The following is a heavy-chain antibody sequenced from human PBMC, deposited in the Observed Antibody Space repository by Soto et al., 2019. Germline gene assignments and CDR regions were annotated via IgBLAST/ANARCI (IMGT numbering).Heavy chain of an antibody. J-gene: IGHJ6*02. CDR2: IVVASGQT. CDR3: SADRPDIGVGWWV. V-gene: IGHV1-58*02. Sequence: AASVKASSKASGSGFIRSGIQWVRKAHGQRLEWIGWIVVASGQTNYAQNFRGTVAITRDTSTATAYIELTGLTSEDTAVYFCSADRPDIGVGWWVWGQGTTVTVSS. D-gene: IGHD2-15*01. CDR1: GSGFIRSG.